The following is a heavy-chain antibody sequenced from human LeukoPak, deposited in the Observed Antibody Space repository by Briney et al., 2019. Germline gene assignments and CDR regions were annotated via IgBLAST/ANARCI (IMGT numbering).Heavy chain of an antibody. V-gene: IGHV3-30*02. Sequence: GGSLRLSCAASGFTFSSYGMHWVRQAPGKGLEWVAFIRYDGSNKYYADSVKGRFTISRDNSKNTLYLQMNSLRAEDTAVYYCARGKYDSSGYPLLGFDYWGQGTLVTVSS. CDR3: ARGKYDSSGYPLLGFDY. J-gene: IGHJ4*02. D-gene: IGHD3-22*01. CDR2: IRYDGSNK. CDR1: GFTFSSYG.